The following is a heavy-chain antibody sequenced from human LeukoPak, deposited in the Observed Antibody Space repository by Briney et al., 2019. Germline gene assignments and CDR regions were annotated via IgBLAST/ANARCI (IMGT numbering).Heavy chain of an antibody. CDR3: ARARGGTVLYYYYYMDV. D-gene: IGHD2-15*01. V-gene: IGHV1-18*01. CDR1: GYTFTSYG. Sequence: ASVKVSCKASGYTFTSYGISWVRQAPGQGLEWMGWISAYNGNTNYAQELQGRVTMTTDTSTSTAYMELRSLRSDDTAVYYCARARGGTVLYYYYYMDVWGKGTTVTVSS. CDR2: ISAYNGNT. J-gene: IGHJ6*03.